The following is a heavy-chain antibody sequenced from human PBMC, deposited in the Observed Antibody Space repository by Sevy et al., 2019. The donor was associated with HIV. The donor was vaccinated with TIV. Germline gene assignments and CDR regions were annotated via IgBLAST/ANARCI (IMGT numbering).Heavy chain of an antibody. V-gene: IGHV3-23*01. CDR2: ISGSGGST. D-gene: IGHD3-22*01. J-gene: IGHJ3*02. Sequence: GGSLRLSCAASGFTFSSYAMSWVRQAPGKGLEWVSAISGSGGSTYYADSVKGRFTISRDNSKDMLYLQMNSLRAEDKAVYYCAKDLFSHRMYYYDSSGYYLDSAFDIWGQGTMVTVSS. CDR3: AKDLFSHRMYYYDSSGYYLDSAFDI. CDR1: GFTFSSYA.